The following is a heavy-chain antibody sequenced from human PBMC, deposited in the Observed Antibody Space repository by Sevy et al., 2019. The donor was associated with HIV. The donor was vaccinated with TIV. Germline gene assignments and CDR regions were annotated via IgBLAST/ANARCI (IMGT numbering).Heavy chain of an antibody. D-gene: IGHD3-3*01. CDR3: ARDAREGSGYFHDGFDM. CDR1: GFTFSSYS. J-gene: IGHJ3*02. V-gene: IGHV3-21*01. CDR2: ISSRSNYI. Sequence: GGSMRLSCAASGFTFSSYSMNWVRQAPGKGLEWVSSISSRSNYIYYADSVKGRFTISRDNAKNSLYLQINSLRAEDTAIYSCARDAREGSGYFHDGFDMWGQGTMVTVSS.